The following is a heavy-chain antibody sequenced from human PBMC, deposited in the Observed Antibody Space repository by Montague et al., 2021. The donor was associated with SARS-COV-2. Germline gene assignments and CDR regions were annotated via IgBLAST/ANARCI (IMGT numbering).Heavy chain of an antibody. D-gene: IGHD3-22*01. J-gene: IGHJ4*02. V-gene: IGHV4-59*07. CDR3: ARGRDGYYHRSALFDY. Sequence: SDTLSLTCTVSGGSISSYYWSWNWQPPGKGLEWIGNIYYSGSTNYNPSLKSRVTISVDTPKNQFSLKLPSVTATDTAVYYCARGRDGYYHRSALFDYWGQGTLVTVSS. CDR2: IYYSGST. CDR1: GGSISSYY.